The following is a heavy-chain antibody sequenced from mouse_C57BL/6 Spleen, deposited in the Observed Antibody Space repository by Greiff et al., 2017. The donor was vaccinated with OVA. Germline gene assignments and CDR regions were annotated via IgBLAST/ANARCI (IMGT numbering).Heavy chain of an antibody. CDR2: LWGNGST. CDR3: SKSDDYYYYAMDY. V-gene: IGHV2-3*01. Sequence: VKLMESGPGLVAPSQCLSITCTVSGFSLTSYCVSWVRQPPGKGLEWLGVLWGNGSTNYHSAHITRLSISKDNSKNPVFLKLNRLQTDDTATYYCSKSDDYYYYAMDYWGQGTSVTVSS. D-gene: IGHD1-1*01. CDR1: GFSLTSYC. J-gene: IGHJ4*01.